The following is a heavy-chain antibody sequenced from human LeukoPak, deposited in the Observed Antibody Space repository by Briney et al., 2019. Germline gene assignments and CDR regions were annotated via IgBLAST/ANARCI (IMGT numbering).Heavy chain of an antibody. CDR2: ISGSGGST. J-gene: IGHJ4*02. V-gene: IGHV3-23*01. CDR1: GFTFSSYA. D-gene: IGHD6-13*01. CDR3: ARESNSYSSSWYFDY. Sequence: PGESLRLSCAASGFTFSSYAMSWVRQAPGKGLEWVSAISGSGGSTYYADSVKGRFTISRDNSKNTLYLQMNSLRAEDTAVYYCARESNSYSSSWYFDYWGQGTLVTVSS.